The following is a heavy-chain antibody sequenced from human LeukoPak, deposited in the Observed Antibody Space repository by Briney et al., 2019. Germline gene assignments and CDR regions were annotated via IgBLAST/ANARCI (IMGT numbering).Heavy chain of an antibody. CDR1: GGSISSGGYY. J-gene: IGHJ4*02. D-gene: IGHD6-13*01. CDR2: IYYSGST. V-gene: IGHV4-31*03. Sequence: SETLSLTCTVSGGSISSGGYYWSWIRQHPGKGLEWIGYIYYSGSTYYNPSLKSRVTISVDTSKNQFSLKLSSVTAADTAVYYCARDPSGGSSWYMHFDYWGQGNLVTVSS. CDR3: ARDPSGGSSWYMHFDY.